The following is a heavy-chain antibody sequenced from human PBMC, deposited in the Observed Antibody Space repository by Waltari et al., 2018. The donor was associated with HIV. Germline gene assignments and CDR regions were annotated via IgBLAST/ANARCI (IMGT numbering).Heavy chain of an antibody. CDR2: ISSSGSTI. CDR3: ARDGSSYYVLDY. V-gene: IGHV3-48*03. D-gene: IGHD1-26*01. J-gene: IGHJ4*02. CDR1: GFTFSTYE. Sequence: EVQVVESGGGLVQPGGSLRLSCPASGFTFSTYEMNWVRQAPGKGLEWVSYISSSGSTIYYADSVKGRFTISRDNAKNSLYLQMNSLRADDTAVYFCARDGSSYYVLDYWGRGTLVTVSS.